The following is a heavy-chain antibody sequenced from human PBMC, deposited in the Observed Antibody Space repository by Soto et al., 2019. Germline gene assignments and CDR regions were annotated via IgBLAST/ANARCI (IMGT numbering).Heavy chain of an antibody. CDR1: GFTFSSYW. V-gene: IGHV3-7*01. Sequence: EVQLVESGGGLVQPGGSLRLSCAASGFTFSSYWMSWVRQAPGKGLEWVANIKQDGSEKYYVDSVKGRFTISRDNAKNALDLQMNSLRAEDTAVYYCARQLLPYNWFDPWGQGTLVTVSS. J-gene: IGHJ5*02. CDR2: IKQDGSEK. CDR3: ARQLLPYNWFDP. D-gene: IGHD2-15*01.